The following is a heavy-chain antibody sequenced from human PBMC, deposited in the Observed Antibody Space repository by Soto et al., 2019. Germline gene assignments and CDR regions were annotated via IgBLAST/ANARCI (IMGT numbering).Heavy chain of an antibody. CDR2: IYWDDDK. CDR1: GFSLSTSGVG. D-gene: IGHD6-13*01. J-gene: IGHJ3*02. Sequence: SGPTLVNPTQTLTLTCTFSGFSLSTSGVGVGWIRQPPGKALEWLALIYWDDDKRYSPSLKSRLTITKDTSKNQVVLTMTNMDPVDTATYYCAHRLVVPRLSSWYDLGAFDIWGQGTMVTVSS. CDR3: AHRLVVPRLSSWYDLGAFDI. V-gene: IGHV2-5*02.